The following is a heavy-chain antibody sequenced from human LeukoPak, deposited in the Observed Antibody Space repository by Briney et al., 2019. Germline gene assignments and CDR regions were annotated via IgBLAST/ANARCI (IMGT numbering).Heavy chain of an antibody. J-gene: IGHJ4*02. CDR2: ISSNGGST. CDR3: ARVLGIAAAGYSDY. V-gene: IGHV3-64*01. D-gene: IGHD6-13*01. Sequence: GSLRLSCAASGFTFSSYAMHWVRQAPGKGLEYVSAISSNGGSTYYVNSVKGRFTISRDNSKNTLYLQMGSLRAEDMAVYYCARVLGIAAAGYSDYWGQGTLVTVSS. CDR1: GFTFSSYA.